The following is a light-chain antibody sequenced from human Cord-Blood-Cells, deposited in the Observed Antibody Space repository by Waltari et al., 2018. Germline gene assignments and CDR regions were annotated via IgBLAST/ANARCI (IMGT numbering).Light chain of an antibody. CDR2: EVS. V-gene: IGLV2-14*01. Sequence: QSALTQPASVSGSPGQSITISCTGTSSDVGGYNYASWYQQHPGKAPKLMIYEVSNRPSGVSNRFSGSKSGNTASLTISVLQAEDEADYYCSSYTSSSTLVFGGGTKLTVL. J-gene: IGLJ2*01. CDR3: SSYTSSSTLV. CDR1: SSDVGGYNY.